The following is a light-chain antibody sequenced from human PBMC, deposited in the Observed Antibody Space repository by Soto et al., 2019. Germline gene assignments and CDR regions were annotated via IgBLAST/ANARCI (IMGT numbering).Light chain of an antibody. V-gene: IGKV1-9*01. CDR2: AAS. CDR3: RQHNSYPIA. CDR1: QGINSY. J-gene: IGKJ5*01. Sequence: IQLTQSPSSLSASVGDRVTITCRASQGINSYLAWYQQKPGKAPKLLIYAASTLQGGVPSRFSGSGSGTDLTLTISSLQPEDFATYYCRQHNSYPIAFGHGTRLEIK.